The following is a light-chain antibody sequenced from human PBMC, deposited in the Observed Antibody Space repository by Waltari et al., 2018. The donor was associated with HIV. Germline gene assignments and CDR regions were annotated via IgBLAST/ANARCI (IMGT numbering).Light chain of an antibody. CDR1: ALPKKS. CDR2: EDS. V-gene: IGLV3-10*01. J-gene: IGLJ2*01. CDR3: YSTDSSGNHVV. Sequence: SYKLTQPPSVSVSPGQTARITCSGDALPKKSAYWYQQKSGQAPVLVIYEDSKRPSGIPERFSGSSSGTMATLTISGAQVEDEADYYCYSTDSSGNHVVFGGGTKLTVL.